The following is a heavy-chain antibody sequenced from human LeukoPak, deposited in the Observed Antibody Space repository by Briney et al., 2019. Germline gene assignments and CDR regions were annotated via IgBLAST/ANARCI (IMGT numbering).Heavy chain of an antibody. D-gene: IGHD3-22*01. CDR2: ISYDGSKK. CDR1: EFTFSSYA. J-gene: IGHJ3*02. CDR3: AREITYFYDSSPYWDAFDI. V-gene: IGHV3-30*04. Sequence: GGSLRLSCAASEFTFSSYAMHWVGQAPGKGLEWVAIISYDGSKKYHADSVKGRFTISRDNSKNTLYLQMNSLRAEDTAVYYCAREITYFYDSSPYWDAFDIWGQGTMVTVSS.